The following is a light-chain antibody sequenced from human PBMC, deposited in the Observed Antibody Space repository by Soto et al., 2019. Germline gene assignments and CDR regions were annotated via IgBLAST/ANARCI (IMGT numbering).Light chain of an antibody. Sequence: QSVLTQPPSVSGAPGQRVTISFTGSSSNIGAGYDVHWYQQLPGTAPKLLIYGNSNRPSGVPDRFSGSKSGTSASLAITGLQAKDEADYYCQSYDSGLSGPGVFGGGTKLTVL. V-gene: IGLV1-40*01. CDR1: SSNIGAGYD. CDR3: QSYDSGLSGPGV. J-gene: IGLJ3*02. CDR2: GNS.